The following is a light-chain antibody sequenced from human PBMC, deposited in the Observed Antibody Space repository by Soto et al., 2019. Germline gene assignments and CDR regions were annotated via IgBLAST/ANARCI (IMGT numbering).Light chain of an antibody. V-gene: IGKV1-39*01. CDR2: AAS. Sequence: DIQMTQSPSTLSASVGDRVTITCRASQSISSWLAWYQQKPGKAPNLLIYAASSLQSGVPSRFTGSGSRTYFTLTISSLQPEDFATYYCQQSYSFPPTFGQGTKVDIK. J-gene: IGKJ1*01. CDR3: QQSYSFPPT. CDR1: QSISSW.